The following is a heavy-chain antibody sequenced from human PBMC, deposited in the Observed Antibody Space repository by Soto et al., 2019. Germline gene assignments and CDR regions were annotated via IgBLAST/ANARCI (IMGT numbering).Heavy chain of an antibody. Sequence: EVQLLESGGGLGQPGGSLRLSCAASGFTFSDYAMNWVRQAPGKGLEWVSAISGSGDSTCYADSVKGRFTISRDNFKKTLFLQMNNLSAEDTDVYYCANDHGGTMSTDWFFDLWGRGTLVSVSS. CDR2: ISGSGDST. CDR1: GFTFSDYA. V-gene: IGHV3-23*01. J-gene: IGHJ2*01. D-gene: IGHD1-1*01. CDR3: ANDHGGTMSTDWFFDL.